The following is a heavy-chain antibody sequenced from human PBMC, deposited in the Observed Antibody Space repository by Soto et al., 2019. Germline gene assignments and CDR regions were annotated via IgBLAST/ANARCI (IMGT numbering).Heavy chain of an antibody. CDR3: ARDQSSGWYGKDSGLDV. J-gene: IGHJ6*02. D-gene: IGHD6-19*01. CDR2: ISGYSGST. CDR1: GYTFTNYG. Sequence: QVQLVQSGAEVKKPGASVKVSCKASGYTFTNYGISWVRQAPGQGLGWMGWISGYSGSTYYAQKFQGRVTMTIDTSTSTTYMELRSLKSDDAAVYYCARDQSSGWYGKDSGLDVWGQGTTVTVSS. V-gene: IGHV1-18*01.